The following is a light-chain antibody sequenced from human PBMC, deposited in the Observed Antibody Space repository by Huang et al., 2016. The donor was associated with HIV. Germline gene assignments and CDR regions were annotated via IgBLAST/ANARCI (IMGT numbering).Light chain of an antibody. CDR1: QNIGNC. CDR3: HQSSSLPYT. Sequence: EIVLTQSPDFQSVTPKEKITITCRASQNIGNCLHWYQQKPDQSPQLLIKYASQTISGVPSRFSGSGSGTDFTLTINTPEAGDAATYYCHQSSSLPYTFGQGTKLEIK. CDR2: YAS. J-gene: IGKJ2*01. V-gene: IGKV6-21*02.